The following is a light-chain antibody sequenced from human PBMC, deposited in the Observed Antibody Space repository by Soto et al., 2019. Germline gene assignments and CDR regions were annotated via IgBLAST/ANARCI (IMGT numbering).Light chain of an antibody. CDR3: QQYNNCPPA. CDR2: GAS. Sequence: EIVMTQSPATLSVSPGERATLSCRTSQSVSGNLAWYQQKPGQAPRLLIYGASTRATGIPARFSGGGSGTEFTLTISSLQSEDFAVYYCQQYNNCPPAFGQGTKVEIK. V-gene: IGKV3-15*01. CDR1: QSVSGN. J-gene: IGKJ1*01.